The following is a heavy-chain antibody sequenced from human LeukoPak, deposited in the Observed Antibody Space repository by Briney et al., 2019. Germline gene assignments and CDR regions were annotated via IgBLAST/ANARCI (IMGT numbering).Heavy chain of an antibody. CDR3: ARGGGYDRAFDI. D-gene: IGHD5-12*01. Sequence: SETLSLTCTVSGGSISSGGYYWSWIRQHPGKGLEWIGYIYYSWSTYYNPSLKSRVTISVDTSKNQFSLKLSSVTAADTAVYYCARGGGYDRAFDIWGQGTMVTVSS. J-gene: IGHJ3*02. V-gene: IGHV4-31*03. CDR2: IYYSWST. CDR1: GGSISSGGYY.